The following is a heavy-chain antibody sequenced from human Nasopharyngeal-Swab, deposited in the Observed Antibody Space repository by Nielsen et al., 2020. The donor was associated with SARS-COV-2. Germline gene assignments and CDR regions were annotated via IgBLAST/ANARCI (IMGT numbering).Heavy chain of an antibody. CDR2: INPSGGRT. Sequence: VRQMPGKGLEWMGTINPSGGRTAYAQKFQGRVTMTRDTSTSTVYMELSSLRSDDTAVYYCARDLEAAASYYYFYMDVWGKGTTVTVS. J-gene: IGHJ6*03. CDR3: ARDLEAAASYYYFYMDV. D-gene: IGHD2-15*01. V-gene: IGHV1-46*01.